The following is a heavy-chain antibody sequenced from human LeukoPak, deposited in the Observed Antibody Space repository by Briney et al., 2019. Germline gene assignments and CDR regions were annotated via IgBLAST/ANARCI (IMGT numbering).Heavy chain of an antibody. CDR3: ARDSYYDSSGSDY. Sequence: GGSPRLSCAASGVTVSSNYMSWVRQAPRKRLEWVSAIYTGGSTYYADSAMGRFTTSTHNAKQSLYLICKRPAAEDTAVYYCARDSYYDSSGSDYWGQGTLVTVSS. CDR1: GVTVSSNY. V-gene: IGHV3-66*01. D-gene: IGHD3-22*01. CDR2: IYTGGST. J-gene: IGHJ4*02.